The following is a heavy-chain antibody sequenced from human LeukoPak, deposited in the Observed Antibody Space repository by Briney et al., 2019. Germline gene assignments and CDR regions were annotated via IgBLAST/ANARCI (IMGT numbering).Heavy chain of an antibody. V-gene: IGHV4-34*01. CDR2: INHSGST. J-gene: IGHJ3*02. CDR1: GGSISSGGYY. D-gene: IGHD5-18*01. Sequence: SETLSLTCAVSGGSISSGGYYWSWIRQPPGKGLEWIGEINHSGSTNYNPSLKSRVTISVDTSKNQFSLKLSSVTAADTAVYYCARASVRVDTAMAYAFDIWGQGTMVTVSS. CDR3: ARASVRVDTAMAYAFDI.